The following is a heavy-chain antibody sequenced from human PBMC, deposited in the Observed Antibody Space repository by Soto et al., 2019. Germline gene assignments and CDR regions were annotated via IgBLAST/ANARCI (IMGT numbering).Heavy chain of an antibody. CDR1: GYTSTSYY. D-gene: IGHD3-9*01. Sequence: ASVKVSCKASGYTSTSYYMHWVRQAPGQGLEWMGIINPSGGSTSYAQKFQGRVTMTRDTSTSTVYMELSRLRSDDTAVYYCARGGYDILTGSPSYYGMDVWGQGTTVTVSS. J-gene: IGHJ6*02. CDR3: ARGGYDILTGSPSYYGMDV. V-gene: IGHV1-46*01. CDR2: INPSGGST.